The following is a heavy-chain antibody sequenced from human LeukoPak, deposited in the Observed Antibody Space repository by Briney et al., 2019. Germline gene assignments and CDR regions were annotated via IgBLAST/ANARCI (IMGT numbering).Heavy chain of an antibody. D-gene: IGHD3-22*01. V-gene: IGHV1-69*02. CDR2: NIPILGIA. CDR1: GGTFSSYT. J-gene: IGHJ4*02. CDR3: ATAGYYYDSSGYCFDY. Sequence: GASVKVSCKASGGTFSSYTISWVRQAPGQGLEWMGRNIPILGIANYAQKFQGRVTITADKSTSTAYMELSSLRSEDTAVYYCATAGYYYDSSGYCFDYWGQGTPVTVSS.